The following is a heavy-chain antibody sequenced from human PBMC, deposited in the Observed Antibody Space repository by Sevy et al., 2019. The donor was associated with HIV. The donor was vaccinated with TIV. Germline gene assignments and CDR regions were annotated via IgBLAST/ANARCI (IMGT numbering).Heavy chain of an antibody. CDR2: IAYDGSNK. Sequence: GGSLRLSCAASRFTFRTFAIHWVRQAPGKGLEWVAVIAYDGSNKYYPDSVKGRFTISRDESKNTLYLQMNSLRVEDTAVYYCTRGRVTSHYFDYWGQGTLVTVSS. V-gene: IGHV3-30*04. J-gene: IGHJ4*02. CDR1: RFTFRTFA. D-gene: IGHD2-21*02. CDR3: TRGRVTSHYFDY.